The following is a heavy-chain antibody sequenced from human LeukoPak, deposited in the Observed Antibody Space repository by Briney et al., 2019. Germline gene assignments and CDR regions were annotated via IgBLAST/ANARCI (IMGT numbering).Heavy chain of an antibody. V-gene: IGHV3-30*02. Sequence: PGGSLRLSCAASGFTFRSYGMHWVRQAPGKGLEWVAFIRYDGSNKYYADSVKGRFTISRDNSKNTLYLQMNSLRTEDTAVYYCARGSAGSFDYWGQGTLVTVSS. D-gene: IGHD3-10*01. CDR2: IRYDGSNK. J-gene: IGHJ4*02. CDR3: ARGSAGSFDY. CDR1: GFTFRSYG.